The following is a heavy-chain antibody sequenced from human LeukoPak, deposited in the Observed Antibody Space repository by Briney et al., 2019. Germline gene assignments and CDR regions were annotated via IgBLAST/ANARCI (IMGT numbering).Heavy chain of an antibody. D-gene: IGHD1-26*01. V-gene: IGHV1-46*01. CDR3: ARKVGATSIGYYMDV. CDR2: INPSGGST. J-gene: IGHJ6*03. CDR1: GYTFTSYY. Sequence: ASVKVSCKASGYTFTSYYMHWVRRAPGQGLEWMGIINPSGGSTSYAQKFQGRVTMTRDMSTSTVYMELSSLRSEDTAVYYCARKVGATSIGYYMDVWGKETTVTVSS.